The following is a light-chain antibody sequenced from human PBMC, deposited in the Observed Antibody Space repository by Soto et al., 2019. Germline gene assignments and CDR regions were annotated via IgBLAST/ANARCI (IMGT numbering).Light chain of an antibody. CDR1: QSVSSSY. Sequence: EIVLTQPPGTLSLSPGERATLSCRASQSVSSSYLAWYQQKPGQAPRLLIYSASSRATGIPDRFSGSGSGTDFTLTISRLEPEDFAVYYCQQYGSSPYTFGQGTKVDIK. CDR2: SAS. V-gene: IGKV3-20*01. CDR3: QQYGSSPYT. J-gene: IGKJ2*01.